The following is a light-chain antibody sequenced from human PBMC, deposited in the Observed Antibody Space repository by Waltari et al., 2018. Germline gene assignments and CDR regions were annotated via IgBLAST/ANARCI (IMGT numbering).Light chain of an antibody. V-gene: IGKV3-20*01. J-gene: IGKJ1*01. CDR3: QKYGTLPAT. Sequence: EIVLTQSPGTLSLSPGERATPSCRASQSVSRTLAWYQQKPGQAPRLLIYDTSSRAAGIPDRFSGSGFGTDFSLTISRLEPEDFAVYYCQKYGTLPATFGQGTKVEIK. CDR1: QSVSRT. CDR2: DTS.